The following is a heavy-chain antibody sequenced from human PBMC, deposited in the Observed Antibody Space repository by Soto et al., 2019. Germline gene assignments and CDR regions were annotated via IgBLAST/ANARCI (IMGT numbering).Heavy chain of an antibody. CDR1: GGSISSYY. CDR3: ARQRRDFDY. J-gene: IGHJ4*02. V-gene: IGHV4-59*08. CDR2: IYYSGST. Sequence: SETLSLTCTVSGGSISSYYWSWIRQPPGKGLEWIGYIYYSGSTNYNPSLKSRVTISVNTSKNQFSLNLNSVTAADKAVYYCARQRRDFDYWGQGSLVTVSS.